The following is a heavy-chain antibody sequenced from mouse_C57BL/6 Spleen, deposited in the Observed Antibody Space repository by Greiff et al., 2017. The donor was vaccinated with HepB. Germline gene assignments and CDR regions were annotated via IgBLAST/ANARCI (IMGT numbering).Heavy chain of an antibody. Sequence: QVQLQQSGAELVKPGASVKLSCKASGYTFTSYWMQWVKQRPGQGLEWIGEIDPSDSYTNYNQKFKGKATLTVDTSSSTAYMQLSSLTSEDSAVYYCARGDTTEYYFDYWGQGTTLTVSS. V-gene: IGHV1-50*01. D-gene: IGHD1-1*01. CDR3: ARGDTTEYYFDY. J-gene: IGHJ2*01. CDR2: IDPSDSYT. CDR1: GYTFTSYW.